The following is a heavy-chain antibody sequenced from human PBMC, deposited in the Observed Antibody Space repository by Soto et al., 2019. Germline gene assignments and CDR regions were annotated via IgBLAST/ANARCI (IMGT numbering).Heavy chain of an antibody. J-gene: IGHJ6*02. Sequence: QITLKESGPTLVKPTQTLTLTCTFSGFSLNSNGVGVAWIRQSPGKALEWLAVIFWDDDQRYSPSLEGRLTITKDTSKNQVVLTLANVGPVEAGTYFCAHSRMHIHYFYNGMDVWGQGTTVTVS. V-gene: IGHV2-5*02. CDR1: GFSLNSNGVG. CDR3: AHSRMHIHYFYNGMDV. CDR2: IFWDDDQ.